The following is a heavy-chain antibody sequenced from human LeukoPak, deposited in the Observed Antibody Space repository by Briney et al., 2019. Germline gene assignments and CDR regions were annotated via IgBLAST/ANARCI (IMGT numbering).Heavy chain of an antibody. J-gene: IGHJ4*02. Sequence: PGGSLRLSCAASGFTFSDYYMSWIRQAPGKGLEWVSYITCSGSTIFYADSVKGRFTISRDNAKNSLYLQMNSLRDEDTALYYCARVPKTTVVTSYFDYWGQGTLVTVSS. CDR1: GFTFSDYY. CDR2: ITCSGSTI. D-gene: IGHD4-23*01. CDR3: ARVPKTTVVTSYFDY. V-gene: IGHV3-11*01.